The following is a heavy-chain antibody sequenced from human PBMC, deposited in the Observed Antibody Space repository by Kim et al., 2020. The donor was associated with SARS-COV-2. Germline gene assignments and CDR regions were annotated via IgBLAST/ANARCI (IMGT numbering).Heavy chain of an antibody. V-gene: IGHV3-15*01. Sequence: GGSLRLSCAASGFTFSNAWMSWVRQAPGKGREWVGRIKSKTDGGTTDYAAPVKGRFTISRDDSKNTLYLQMNSLKTEDTAVYYCTTLLGGYSFDYWGQGTLVTVSS. CDR1: GFTFSNAW. CDR2: IKSKTDGGTT. CDR3: TTLLGGYSFDY. D-gene: IGHD3-22*01. J-gene: IGHJ4*02.